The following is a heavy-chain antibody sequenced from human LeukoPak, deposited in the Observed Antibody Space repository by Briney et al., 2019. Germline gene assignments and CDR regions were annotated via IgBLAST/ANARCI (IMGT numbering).Heavy chain of an antibody. CDR3: ARAGYSNRWDGVDY. CDR2: IYPGDSDT. CDR1: GYTFTNYW. D-gene: IGHD2/OR15-2a*01. Sequence: GESLKISCNGSGYTFTNYWIGWVRQMPGKGLEFIGIIYPGDSDTRYSPSFQGQVTISVDKSINTAYLQWSSLKASDSAMYYCARAGYSNRWDGVDYWGQGTLVTVSS. J-gene: IGHJ4*02. V-gene: IGHV5-51*01.